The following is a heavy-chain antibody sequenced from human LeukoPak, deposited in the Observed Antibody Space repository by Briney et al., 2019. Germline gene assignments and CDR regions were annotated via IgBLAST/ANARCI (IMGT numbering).Heavy chain of an antibody. V-gene: IGHV4-59*01. CDR1: GGSISSYY. J-gene: IGHJ4*02. Sequence: SETLSLTCTVSGGSISSYYWSWIRQPPGKGLEWIGYIYYSGSTNYNPSLKSRVTISVDTSKNQFSLKLSSVTAADTAVYYCARSDVPRDCFDYWGQGTLVTVSS. CDR2: IYYSGST. D-gene: IGHD6-6*01. CDR3: ARSDVPRDCFDY.